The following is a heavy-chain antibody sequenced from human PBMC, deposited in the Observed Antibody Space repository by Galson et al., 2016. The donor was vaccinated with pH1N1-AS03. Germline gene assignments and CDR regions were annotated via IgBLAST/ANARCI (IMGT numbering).Heavy chain of an antibody. CDR2: INPNNGVT. V-gene: IGHV1-2*04. D-gene: IGHD1-26*01. Sequence: SVKVSCKASGYIFTGFYVHWVRQAPGQGLEWMGWINPNNGVTNYAQKFQAWVTMTGDTSISTAYMELYGLKSYDTAVYYCARDPRGPCSSASCPTTYYFGMDVWCQGTTVIVSS. CDR3: ARDPRGPCSSASCPTTYYFGMDV. CDR1: GYIFTGFY. J-gene: IGHJ6*02.